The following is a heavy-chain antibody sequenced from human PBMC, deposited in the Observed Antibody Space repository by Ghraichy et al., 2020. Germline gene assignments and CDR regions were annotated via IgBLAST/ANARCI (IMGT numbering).Heavy chain of an antibody. CDR2: IYYSGST. Sequence: TLSLTCTVSGGSINTYYWSWLRQPPGKGLEWIGYIYYSGSTNYNPSLKSRVIISIDTSKNEFSLKVSPVTAADTAVYYCARRDAAGSRPGFDIWGQGTMVTVSS. CDR1: GGSINTYY. V-gene: IGHV4-59*08. J-gene: IGHJ3*02. CDR3: ARRDAAGSRPGFDI. D-gene: IGHD6-13*01.